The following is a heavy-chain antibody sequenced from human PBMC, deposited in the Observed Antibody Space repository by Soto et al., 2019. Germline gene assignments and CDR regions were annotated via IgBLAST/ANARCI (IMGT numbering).Heavy chain of an antibody. CDR2: INPNSGDT. CDR3: ARDARGTRGFDEMDI. CDR1: GYTFTSYG. D-gene: IGHD3-9*01. Sequence: GASVKVSCKASGYTFTSYGISWVRQAPGRGLEWMGWINPNSGDTEYAQNFQGRVTMTRDTSFNLVYMEMSGLMSDDTAVYYCARDARGTRGFDEMDIWGQGTTVTVSS. J-gene: IGHJ6*02. V-gene: IGHV1-2*02.